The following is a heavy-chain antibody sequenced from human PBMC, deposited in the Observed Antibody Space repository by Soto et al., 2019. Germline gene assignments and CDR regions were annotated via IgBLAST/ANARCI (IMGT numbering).Heavy chain of an antibody. CDR1: GFSLTTSGVG. Sequence: QITLNESGPTVVKPAETLTLTCTFSGFSLTTSGVGVGWIRQSPGKAPEWLALIYWDDDTRDSASLKSRLTITKDTPKNQVILTMASVDPAETATSYCAHRILRTVFGLVTTIAIDFDFWGQGTPVVVSS. J-gene: IGHJ4*02. CDR3: AHRILRTVFGLVTTIAIDFDF. D-gene: IGHD3-3*01. CDR2: IYWDDDT. V-gene: IGHV2-5*02.